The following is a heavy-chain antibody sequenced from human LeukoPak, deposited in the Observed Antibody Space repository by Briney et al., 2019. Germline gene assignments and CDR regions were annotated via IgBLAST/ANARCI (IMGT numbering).Heavy chain of an antibody. J-gene: IGHJ6*03. CDR1: AYTFTGYY. CDR3: ARAMTDSSSWYSPYYYYMDV. D-gene: IGHD6-13*01. V-gene: IGHV1-2*02. CDR2: INPNSGGT. Sequence: ASVTVSCKASAYTFTGYYMHWVRQAPGQGLEWMGWINPNSGGTNYAQKFQGRVTMTRDTSISTAYMELSRLRSDDTAVYYCARAMTDSSSWYSPYYYYMDVWGKGTTVTVSS.